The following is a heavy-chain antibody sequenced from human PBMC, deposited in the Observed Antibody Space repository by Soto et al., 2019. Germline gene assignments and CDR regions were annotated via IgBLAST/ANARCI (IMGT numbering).Heavy chain of an antibody. CDR2: IQYGGTT. Sequence: QLQLQESGPGLVKASETLSLTCTVSGGSITRNNHFWGWIRQSPGKALEWIGSIQYGGTTNYTPSLKSRVLMSAETSKNQFSLMMNSVTAADTAVYYCARLGSSGWYQGSYFDYWGQGTLVTVSS. D-gene: IGHD6-19*01. V-gene: IGHV4-39*01. CDR1: GGSITRNNHF. J-gene: IGHJ4*02. CDR3: ARLGSSGWYQGSYFDY.